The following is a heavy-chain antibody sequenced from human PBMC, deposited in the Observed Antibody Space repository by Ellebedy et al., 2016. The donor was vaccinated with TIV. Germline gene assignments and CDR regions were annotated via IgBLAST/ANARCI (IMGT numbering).Heavy chain of an antibody. CDR2: ITNSGSYM. CDR1: GFTFSDYY. V-gene: IGHV3-11*04. D-gene: IGHD4-17*01. CDR3: ARPTD. J-gene: IGHJ4*02. Sequence: GESLKISXAASGFTFSDYYMTWIRQAPGKGLEYISYITNSGSYMNYADSVKGRFSISRDNAKNSLYLQMNSLRVEDTAVYYCARPTDWGQGTLVTVSS.